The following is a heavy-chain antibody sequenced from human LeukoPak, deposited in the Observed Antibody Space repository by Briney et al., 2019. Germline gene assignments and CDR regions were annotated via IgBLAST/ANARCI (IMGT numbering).Heavy chain of an antibody. CDR2: IYYSGST. Sequence: SETLSLTCTVSGGSISSYYWSWIRQPPGKGLEWIGYIYYSGSTNYNPSLKSRVTISVDTSENQFSLKLSSVTAADTAVYYCARGGYYNGYYYYYMDVWGKGTTVTISS. CDR1: GGSISSYY. J-gene: IGHJ6*03. D-gene: IGHD3-9*01. V-gene: IGHV4-59*01. CDR3: ARGGYYNGYYYYYMDV.